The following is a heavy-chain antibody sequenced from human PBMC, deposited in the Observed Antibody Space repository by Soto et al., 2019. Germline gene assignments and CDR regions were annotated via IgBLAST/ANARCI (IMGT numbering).Heavy chain of an antibody. CDR3: ALGDPLNYGSYPYSHYYGMDV. J-gene: IGHJ6*02. D-gene: IGHD3-16*01. CDR1: GITFTNFG. CDR2: VSVNGVNT. Sequence: PGGSLRLSCAASGITFTNFGMSWGRPAPGKGLEWVSVVSVNGVNTYYADSVKGRFTISRDNSKNTLYLQMNSLRADDTSIYYCALGDPLNYGSYPYSHYYGMDVWGRGTTVTVSS. V-gene: IGHV3-23*01.